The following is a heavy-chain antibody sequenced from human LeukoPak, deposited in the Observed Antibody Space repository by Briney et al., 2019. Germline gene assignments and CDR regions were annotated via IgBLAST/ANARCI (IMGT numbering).Heavy chain of an antibody. CDR2: TEGDGSGA. Sequence: GGPLRLSCAASRFIFSDYAMSWVRQAPGKRLEWVSTTEGDGSGAHYADAVKGRFTISRDNSKDNLYLQMNSLKAEDTAVYYCVKDAFSYNGVYDAFDIWGQGTMVTVSS. CDR3: VKDAFSYNGVYDAFDI. CDR1: RFIFSDYA. V-gene: IGHV3-23*01. J-gene: IGHJ3*02. D-gene: IGHD3-3*01.